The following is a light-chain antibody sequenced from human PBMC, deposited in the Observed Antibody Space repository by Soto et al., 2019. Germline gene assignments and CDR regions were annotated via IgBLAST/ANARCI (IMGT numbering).Light chain of an antibody. V-gene: IGLV2-23*01. CDR2: EAS. Sequence: QSALTQPASVSGSPGQSITISCTGTSSDVGSHNLVSWYQQYPGKAPKLIIFEASKRPSGVSNRFSGSKSGSTASLTISGLQAEDEADYYCCSNAASSTFVFGSGNKVTVL. CDR3: CSNAASSTFV. CDR1: SSDVGSHNL. J-gene: IGLJ1*01.